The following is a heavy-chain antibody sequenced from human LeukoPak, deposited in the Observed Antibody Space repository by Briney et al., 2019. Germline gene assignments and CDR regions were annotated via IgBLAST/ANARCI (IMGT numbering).Heavy chain of an antibody. CDR2: ISSSSTTI. Sequence: GGSLRLSCAASGFTFSTYHINWVRQAPGKGLEWVSYISSSSTTIHYADSVKGRFTISRDNSKNTLYLQMNSLRAEDTAVYYCAKDRLYYDSSEGSTFDYWGQGTLVTVSS. CDR1: GFTFSTYH. CDR3: AKDRLYYDSSEGSTFDY. D-gene: IGHD3-22*01. J-gene: IGHJ4*02. V-gene: IGHV3-48*01.